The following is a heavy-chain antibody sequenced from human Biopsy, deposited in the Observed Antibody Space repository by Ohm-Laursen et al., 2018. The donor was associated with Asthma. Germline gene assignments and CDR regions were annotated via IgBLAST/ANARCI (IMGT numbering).Heavy chain of an antibody. CDR2: IYYSGST. CDR1: GDSITSGGCC. CDR3: ARIPRRSGSYFVDY. Sequence: SQTLSLTCTVSGDSITSGGCCWNWIRQHPGKGLGWIGHIYYSGSTYYNPSLKSRVSISLDTSKNQFSLRLSSVTAADTAMYYCARIPRRSGSYFVDYWGQGTLVTVSS. D-gene: IGHD3-22*01. J-gene: IGHJ4*02. V-gene: IGHV4-31*03.